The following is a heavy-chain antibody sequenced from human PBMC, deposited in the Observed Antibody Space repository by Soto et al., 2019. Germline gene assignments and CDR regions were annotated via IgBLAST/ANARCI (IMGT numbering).Heavy chain of an antibody. V-gene: IGHV3-53*01. CDR3: AASVTTAGAFDF. CDR2: IYGGGNT. D-gene: IGHD4-17*01. CDR1: GFSVSSKY. J-gene: IGHJ3*01. Sequence: PGGSLRLSCAASGFSVSSKYMIWVRQAPGKGLEWVSAIYGGGNTYDADSVRGRFTISRDSSKNTVSLLMYSLRAEDTAVYYCAASVTTAGAFDFWGQGTLVTVSS.